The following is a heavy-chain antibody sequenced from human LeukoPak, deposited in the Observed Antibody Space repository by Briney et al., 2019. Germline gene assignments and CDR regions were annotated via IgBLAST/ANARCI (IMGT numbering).Heavy chain of an antibody. Sequence: GGSLRVSCAASGFTFSSSAMSWVRQAPGKGPEWVSGISGSGGGTYYADSVKGRFTISRDNSKNTLYLQMNSLRAEDTAVYYRAKHYDSSGKRGYDYWGQGTLVTVSS. D-gene: IGHD3-22*01. CDR2: ISGSGGGT. J-gene: IGHJ4*02. CDR1: GFTFSSSA. V-gene: IGHV3-23*01. CDR3: AKHYDSSGKRGYDY.